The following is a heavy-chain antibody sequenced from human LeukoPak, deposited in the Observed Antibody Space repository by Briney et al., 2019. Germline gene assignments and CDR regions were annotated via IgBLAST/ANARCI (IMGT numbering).Heavy chain of an antibody. CDR2: IYYSGST. CDR3: ARRVTRGHYDFWSGYTTGWFDP. J-gene: IGHJ5*02. V-gene: IGHV4-39*01. CDR1: GGSISSSSYY. Sequence: PSETLSLTCTVSGGSISSSSYYWGWIRQPPGTGLEWIGSIYYSGSTYYNPSLKSRVTISVDTSKNQFSLKLSSVTAADTAVYYCARRVTRGHYDFWSGYTTGWFDPWGQGTLVTVSS. D-gene: IGHD3-3*01.